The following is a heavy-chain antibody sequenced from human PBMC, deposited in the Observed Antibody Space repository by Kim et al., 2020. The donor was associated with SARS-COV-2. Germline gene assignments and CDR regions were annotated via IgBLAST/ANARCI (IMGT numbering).Heavy chain of an antibody. Sequence: FTGRVTITREPSASTAYMELSSLRSEDTAVYYCARDLGVGFGELTYYFDYWGQGTLVTVSS. D-gene: IGHD3-10*01. V-gene: IGHV1-3*01. CDR3: ARDLGVGFGELTYYFDY. J-gene: IGHJ4*02.